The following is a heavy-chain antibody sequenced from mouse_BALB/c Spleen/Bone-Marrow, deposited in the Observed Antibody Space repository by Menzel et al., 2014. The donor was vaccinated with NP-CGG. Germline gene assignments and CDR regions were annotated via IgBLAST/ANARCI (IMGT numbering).Heavy chain of an antibody. J-gene: IGHJ3*01. CDR1: GYTFTSYT. D-gene: IGHD2-1*01. CDR3: TRESYGSWFAY. CDR2: INPSSGYT. Sequence: VQVVESGAELARPGASVKMSCKASGYTFTSYTMHWVKQRPGQGLEWIGYINPSSGYTNYNQKFKDKATLTADKSSSTAYMQLSSLTSEDAAVYYCTRESYGSWFAYWGQGTLVTVSA. V-gene: IGHV1-4*01.